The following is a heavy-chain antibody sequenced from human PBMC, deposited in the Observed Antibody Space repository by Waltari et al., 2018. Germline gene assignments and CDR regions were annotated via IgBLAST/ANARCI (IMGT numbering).Heavy chain of an antibody. J-gene: IGHJ4*02. V-gene: IGHV4-59*01. CDR1: GGSISSYY. Sequence: QVQLQESGPGLVKPSEPLSLTCTVSGGSISSYYWSGIRQPPGKGLEWIGYIYYSGSTNYNPSLKSRVTISVDTSNTQFSLKLSSVTAADTAVYYCASGYPKYHFDSWGQGTLVTVSS. D-gene: IGHD5-12*01. CDR3: ASGYPKYHFDS. CDR2: IYYSGST.